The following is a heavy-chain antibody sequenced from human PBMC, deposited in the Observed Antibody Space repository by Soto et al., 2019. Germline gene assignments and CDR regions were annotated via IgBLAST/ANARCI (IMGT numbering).Heavy chain of an antibody. CDR3: ARGDYYDIHDY. D-gene: IGHD3-22*01. J-gene: IGHJ4*02. CDR2: INAGHGNT. Sequence: QVQLVQSGAEVKKPGASVKVSCKASGYTFTGYAIHWVRQAPGQRLEWMGWINAGHGNTKYSQKFQGRVTITRDTSASTAYMERSSLRSEDTAVYYCARGDYYDIHDYWGQGTLVTVSS. V-gene: IGHV1-3*01. CDR1: GYTFTGYA.